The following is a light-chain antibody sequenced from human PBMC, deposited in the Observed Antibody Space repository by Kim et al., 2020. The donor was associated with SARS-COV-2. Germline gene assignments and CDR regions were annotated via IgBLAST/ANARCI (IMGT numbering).Light chain of an antibody. Sequence: DIVMTQSPASLSVSPGERVTLSCRASQSISSNLDWYQQKPGQAPRLLIYGSSTRATGIPARFSGSGSGTEFTLTISSLQSEDFAVYYCQQYNDWPLTFGGGTKVDIK. CDR1: QSISSN. V-gene: IGKV3-15*01. CDR3: QQYNDWPLT. J-gene: IGKJ4*01. CDR2: GSS.